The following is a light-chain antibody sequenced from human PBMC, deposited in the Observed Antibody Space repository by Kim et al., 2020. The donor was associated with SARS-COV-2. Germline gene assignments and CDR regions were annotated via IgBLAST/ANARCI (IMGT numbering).Light chain of an antibody. Sequence: DIQMTQSPSSLSASVGDRVSITCRASQSISGHLNWYQQKPGKAPNLLIYGASNLHDGVPSRFSGSGFETDSSLSIKSLQPEDVAIYYCQQSHSAPYTFGQGTKLEI. V-gene: IGKV1-39*01. CDR1: QSISGH. CDR3: QQSHSAPYT. J-gene: IGKJ2*01. CDR2: GAS.